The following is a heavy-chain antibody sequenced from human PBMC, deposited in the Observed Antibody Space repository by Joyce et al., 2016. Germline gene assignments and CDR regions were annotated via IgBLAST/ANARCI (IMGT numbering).Heavy chain of an antibody. CDR2: IIPITGIT. CDR1: GDTFSTHT. V-gene: IGHV1-69*02. J-gene: IGHJ6*04. Sequence: QVQWVQSRAEVKKPGYSVRVSCKASGDTFSTHTINWVRQAPGQGLEWMGRIIPITGITKYAQKFQDRVTITADKSTTTAYMELSSLTSEDTAVYYCARSYGSGSYYNPLDVWGKGTTVTVSS. CDR3: ARSYGSGSYYNPLDV. D-gene: IGHD3-10*01.